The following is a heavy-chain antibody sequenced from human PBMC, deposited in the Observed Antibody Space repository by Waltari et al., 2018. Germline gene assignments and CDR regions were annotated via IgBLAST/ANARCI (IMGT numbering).Heavy chain of an antibody. Sequence: QLQLQESGPGLVKPSETLSLTCTVSGGSISSSSYYWGWIRQPPGKGLEWIGSIYYSGSTYYYPSLKSRVTISVDTSKNQFSLKLSSVTAADTAVYYCARHDLRGVINHYFDYWGQGTLVTVSS. D-gene: IGHD3-10*01. CDR2: IYYSGST. CDR3: ARHDLRGVINHYFDY. J-gene: IGHJ4*02. V-gene: IGHV4-39*01. CDR1: GGSISSSSYY.